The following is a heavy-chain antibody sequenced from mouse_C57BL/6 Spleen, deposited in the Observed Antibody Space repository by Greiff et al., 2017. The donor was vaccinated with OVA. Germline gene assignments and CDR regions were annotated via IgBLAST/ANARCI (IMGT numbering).Heavy chain of an antibody. D-gene: IGHD1-1*01. Sequence: QVQLQQSGAELVKPGASVKLSCKASGYTFTSYWMHWVKQRPGQGLEWIGMIHPNSGSTNYNEKFKSKATLTVDKSSSTAYMQLSSLTSEDSAVYYCARRVGGSSSCYFDYWGQGTTLTVSS. V-gene: IGHV1-64*01. J-gene: IGHJ2*01. CDR3: ARRVGGSSSCYFDY. CDR2: IHPNSGST. CDR1: GYTFTSYW.